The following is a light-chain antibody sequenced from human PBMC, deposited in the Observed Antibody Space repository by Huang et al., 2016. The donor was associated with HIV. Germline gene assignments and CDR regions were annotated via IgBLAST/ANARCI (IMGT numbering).Light chain of an antibody. CDR3: QQYDGPPYT. Sequence: EIVLTQSPGTLSLSPGERATLSCRASQSVISSYFAWYQQKPGQAPRLLIYGASRRATGIPDRFSGSGSGTDFTLTISRLEPEDFAVYYCQQYDGPPYTFGQGTKLEIK. CDR1: QSVISSY. CDR2: GAS. J-gene: IGKJ2*01. V-gene: IGKV3-20*01.